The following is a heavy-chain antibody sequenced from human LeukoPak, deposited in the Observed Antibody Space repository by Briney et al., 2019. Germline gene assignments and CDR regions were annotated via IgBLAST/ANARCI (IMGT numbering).Heavy chain of an antibody. D-gene: IGHD6-13*01. CDR3: ARDARGSSWYFDY. J-gene: IGHJ4*02. CDR2: INPNSGGT. CDR1: GYTFTGYY. Sequence: ASVKVSCKASGYTFTGYYMHWVRQAPGQGLEWMGWINPNSGGTNYAQKFQGWVTMTRDTSISTAYMELSRLRSDDTAVYYCARDARGSSWYFDYWGQGTLVTVSS. V-gene: IGHV1-2*04.